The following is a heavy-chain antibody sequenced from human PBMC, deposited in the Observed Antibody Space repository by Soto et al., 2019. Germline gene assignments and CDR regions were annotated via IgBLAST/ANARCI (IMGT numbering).Heavy chain of an antibody. V-gene: IGHV1-18*01. CDR2: ISAYNGNT. D-gene: IGHD1-26*01. CDR3: ARVVGALGHWFDP. J-gene: IGHJ5*02. Sequence: GSVKVSCKASGYTFTSYGISWVRQAPGQGLEWMGRISAYNGNTNYAQKLQGRVTMTTDTSTSTAYMELRSLRSDDTAVYYCARVVGALGHWFDPWSQGTLVTVSS. CDR1: GYTFTSYG.